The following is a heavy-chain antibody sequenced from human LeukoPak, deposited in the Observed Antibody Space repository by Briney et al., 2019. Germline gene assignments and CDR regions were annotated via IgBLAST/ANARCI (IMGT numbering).Heavy chain of an antibody. CDR1: GYSINSVYY. CDR3: ARQDIVVVIAISNAFDI. V-gene: IGHV4-38-2*02. D-gene: IGHD2-21*01. J-gene: IGHJ3*02. CDR2: IHHSGTT. Sequence: SETLSLTCTVSGYSINSVYYWGWIRQPPEKGLEWIGSIHHSGTTYYNPSLKSRVTISMDTSRNQFSLKLSSVTAADTAVYYCARQDIVVVIAISNAFDIWGQGTMVTVSS.